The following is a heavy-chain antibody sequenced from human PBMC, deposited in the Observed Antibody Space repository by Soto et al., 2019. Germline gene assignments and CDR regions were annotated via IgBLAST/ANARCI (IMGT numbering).Heavy chain of an antibody. Sequence: QMQLVQSGPEVKKPGTSVKVSCKASGFTFTSSAVQWVRQARGQRLEWIGWIVVGSGNTNYAQKFQERVTITRDMSTSTPYMELSSLRSEDTAVYYCAASYCSSASCYAGGWYSYYGMDVWGQGTTVTVSS. D-gene: IGHD2-2*01. CDR3: AASYCSSASCYAGGWYSYYGMDV. CDR2: IVVGSGNT. CDR1: GFTFTSSA. J-gene: IGHJ6*02. V-gene: IGHV1-58*01.